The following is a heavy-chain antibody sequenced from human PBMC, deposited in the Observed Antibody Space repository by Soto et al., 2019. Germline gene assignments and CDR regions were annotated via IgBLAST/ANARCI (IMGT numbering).Heavy chain of an antibody. Sequence: EVQLLESGGGLVQPGGSLRLSCTASGFTFSTYGMSWVRQAPGKGLEWVSSLSGDGTTTYYIDSVKGRFTISRDNPRNTLSLQMNSLRTEDTAIYYCAKDISFDTSDYNYWGQGILVAVSS. V-gene: IGHV3-23*01. CDR2: LSGDGTTT. D-gene: IGHD3-22*01. CDR1: GFTFSTYG. J-gene: IGHJ4*02. CDR3: AKDISFDTSDYNY.